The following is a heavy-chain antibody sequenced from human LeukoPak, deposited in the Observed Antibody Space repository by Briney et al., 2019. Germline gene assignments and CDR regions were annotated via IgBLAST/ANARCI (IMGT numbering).Heavy chain of an antibody. CDR3: ARHNSGIYWGYFDY. J-gene: IGHJ4*02. D-gene: IGHD1-26*01. CDR2: ISSSGSSI. CDR1: GFTFSDYY. Sequence: PGGSLRLSCAASGFTFSDYYMSWIRQAPGKGLEWISYISSSGSSIYYADSVKGRFTISRDNTKSTLYLQMNSLRGEDAAVYYCARHNSGIYWGYFDYWGQGTLVTVSS. V-gene: IGHV3-11*04.